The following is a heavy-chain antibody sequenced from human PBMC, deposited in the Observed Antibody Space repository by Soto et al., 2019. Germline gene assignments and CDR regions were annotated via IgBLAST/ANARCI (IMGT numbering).Heavy chain of an antibody. CDR2: INHSGST. D-gene: IGHD3-10*01. CDR1: GGSFSGYY. CDR3: ARTRGSGSYSWFDH. J-gene: IGHJ5*02. Sequence: QVQLQQWGAGLLKPSETLSLTCAVYGGSFSGYYWSWIRQPPGKGLEWIGEINHSGSTNYNPSLKNRVIISVDTSKNQFSLKLSSVTAADTAVYYCARTRGSGSYSWFDHWGQGTLVTVSS. V-gene: IGHV4-34*01.